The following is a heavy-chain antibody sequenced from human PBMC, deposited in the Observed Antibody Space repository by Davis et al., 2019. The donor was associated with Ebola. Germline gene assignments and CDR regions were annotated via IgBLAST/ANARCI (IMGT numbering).Heavy chain of an antibody. CDR1: GFIFSNYW. CDR3: ARDWAGLDV. CDR2: IKPDEGEK. J-gene: IGHJ6*04. V-gene: IGHV3-7*01. D-gene: IGHD3-16*01. Sequence: PGGSLRLSCAASGFIFSNYWMSWVRQAPGKGPEWVAIIKPDEGEKYYVDSVKGRFTSSRDNAKNSLYLQMNSLRVEDTAVYYCARDWAGLDVWGKGTTVTVSA.